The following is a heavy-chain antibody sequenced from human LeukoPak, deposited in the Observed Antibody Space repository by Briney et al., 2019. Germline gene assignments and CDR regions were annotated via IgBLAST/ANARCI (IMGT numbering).Heavy chain of an antibody. Sequence: GGSLRLSCAGSGFIVSSNYMSWVRQAAGKGLEWVSVIYGSSRTYYADSVKGRFTISRDNSKNTVYLQMDSLRAEDTAVYYCARVTWLGTYYDILTEDYWGQGTLVTVSS. D-gene: IGHD3-9*01. V-gene: IGHV3-66*01. CDR3: ARVTWLGTYYDILTEDY. J-gene: IGHJ4*02. CDR2: IYGSSRT. CDR1: GFIVSSNY.